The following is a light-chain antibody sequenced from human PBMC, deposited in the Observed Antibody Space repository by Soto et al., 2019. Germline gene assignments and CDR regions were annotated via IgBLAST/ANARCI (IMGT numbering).Light chain of an antibody. CDR3: MQGSHWPPIT. V-gene: IGKV2-30*02. CDR2: KVS. Sequence: VVLTQSPLSLPVTLGQAASISCRSSQSLVHRDGNTSLSGFRQRLRQSPRRLIYKVSNREAGVPDRFNGSGSGTDFTLIISSVEAEDVGLYYCMQGSHWPPITFGQGTRLEL. CDR1: QSLVHRDGNTS. J-gene: IGKJ5*01.